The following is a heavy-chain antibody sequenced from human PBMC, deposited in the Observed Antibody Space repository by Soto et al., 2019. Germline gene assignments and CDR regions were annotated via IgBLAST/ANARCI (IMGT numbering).Heavy chain of an antibody. J-gene: IGHJ4*02. D-gene: IGHD2-15*01. V-gene: IGHV1-69*13. CDR2: IIPIFGTA. CDR3: ARTYCSGGSCPDGGDY. CDR1: GGTLSSYA. Sequence: SVKGSCKASGGTLSSYAISWVRQAPGQGLEWMGGIIPIFGTANYAQKFQGRVTITADESTSTAYMELSSLRSEDTAVYYCARTYCSGGSCPDGGDYWGRG.